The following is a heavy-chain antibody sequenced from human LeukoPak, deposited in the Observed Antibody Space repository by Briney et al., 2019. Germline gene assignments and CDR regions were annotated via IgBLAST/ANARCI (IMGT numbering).Heavy chain of an antibody. CDR3: ARDLRHSSWTDAFDI. V-gene: IGHV4-4*02. D-gene: IGHD6-13*01. CDR2: IYHSGST. Sequence: SETLSLTCAVSGGSISSSNWWSWVRQPPGKGLEWIGEIYHSGSTNYNPSLKSRVTISVDKSKNQFSLKLSSVTAADTAVYYCARDLRHSSWTDAFDIWGQGTMVTVSS. J-gene: IGHJ3*02. CDR1: GGSISSSNW.